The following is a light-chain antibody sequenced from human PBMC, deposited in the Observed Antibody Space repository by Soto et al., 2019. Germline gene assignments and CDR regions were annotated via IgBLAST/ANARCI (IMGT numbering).Light chain of an antibody. Sequence: DIQLTQSPSSLSASVGDRVTITCRASQSISSYLNWYQHKPGKAPNLLIYAATTLQSGVPSRFSGSGSGTDFTLTISSLQPEDFATYYCQQCYSNPRTFGQGSMVDI. J-gene: IGKJ1*01. CDR3: QQCYSNPRT. V-gene: IGKV1-39*01. CDR1: QSISSY. CDR2: AAT.